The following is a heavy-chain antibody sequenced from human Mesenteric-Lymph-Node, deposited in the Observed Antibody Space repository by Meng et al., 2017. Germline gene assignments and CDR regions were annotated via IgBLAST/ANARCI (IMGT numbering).Heavy chain of an antibody. CDR3: ARLEWLYFDY. CDR1: GFTFSNYW. D-gene: IGHD3-3*01. CDR2: IKQDGSEK. V-gene: IGHV3-7*01. J-gene: IGHJ4*02. Sequence: GGSLRLSCAASGFTFSNYWMTWVRQAPGKGLEWVAHIKQDGSEKYYADSVKGRFAISRDDAKTSLYLQMSSLRAEDTAVYYCARLEWLYFDYWGQGTLVTVSS.